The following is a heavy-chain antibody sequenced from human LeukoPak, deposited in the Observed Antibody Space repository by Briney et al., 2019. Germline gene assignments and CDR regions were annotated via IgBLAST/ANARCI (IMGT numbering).Heavy chain of an antibody. D-gene: IGHD5-24*01. CDR3: ARVADGYNYYFDY. V-gene: IGHV1-69*13. CDR1: GGTFSSYA. Sequence: GASVKVSCKASGGTFSSYAISWVRQAPGQGLEWMGEIIPIFGTANYAQKFQGRVTITADESTSTAYMELSGLRSEDTAVYYCARVADGYNYYFDYWGQGTLVTVSS. CDR2: IIPIFGTA. J-gene: IGHJ4*02.